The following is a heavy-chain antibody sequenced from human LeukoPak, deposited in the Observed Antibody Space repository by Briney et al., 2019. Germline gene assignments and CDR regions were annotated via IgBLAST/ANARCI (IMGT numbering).Heavy chain of an antibody. V-gene: IGHV1-2*02. CDR1: GYTFTGYY. CDR3: ARDIVVPAAIGRYYYYYMDV. D-gene: IGHD2-2*02. Sequence: AASVKVSCKASGYTFTGYYMHWVRQAPGQGLEWMGWINPNSGGTNYAQKFQGRATMTRDTSISTAYMELSRLRSDDTAVYYCARDIVVPAAIGRYYYYYMDVWGKGTTVTVSS. J-gene: IGHJ6*03. CDR2: INPNSGGT.